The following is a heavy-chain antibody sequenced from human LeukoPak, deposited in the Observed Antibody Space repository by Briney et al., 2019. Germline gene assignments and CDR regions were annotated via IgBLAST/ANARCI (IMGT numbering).Heavy chain of an antibody. Sequence: SETLSLTCAVYGGSFSGYYWSWIRQPPGKGLEWIGYIYYSGSTNYNPSLKSRVTISVDTSKNQFSLKLSSVTAADTAVYYCARDRGHYDFWSGWSLYGMDVWGQGTTVTVSS. CDR1: GGSFSGYY. CDR2: IYYSGST. CDR3: ARDRGHYDFWSGWSLYGMDV. D-gene: IGHD3-3*01. V-gene: IGHV4-59*01. J-gene: IGHJ6*02.